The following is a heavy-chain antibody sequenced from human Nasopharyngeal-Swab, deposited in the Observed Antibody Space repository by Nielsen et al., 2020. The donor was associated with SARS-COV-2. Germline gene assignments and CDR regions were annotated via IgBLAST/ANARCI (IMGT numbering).Heavy chain of an antibody. J-gene: IGHJ4*02. CDR3: ARATYYYDSSGYFDY. D-gene: IGHD3-22*01. CDR2: ISSSSSYI. Sequence: GGSLRLSCAASGFTFSGYSMNWVRQAPGKGLEWVSSISSSSSYIYYADSVKGRFTISRDNAKNSLYLQMNSLRAEDTAVYYCARATYYYDSSGYFDYWGQGTLVTVSS. CDR1: GFTFSGYS. V-gene: IGHV3-21*01.